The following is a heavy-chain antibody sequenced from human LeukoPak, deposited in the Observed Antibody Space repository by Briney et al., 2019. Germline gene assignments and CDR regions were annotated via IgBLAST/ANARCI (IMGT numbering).Heavy chain of an antibody. CDR3: AKDGYYYDSSAYYVIYYFDS. Sequence: GGSLRLSCAASGFTFSSYSMNWVRQAPGKGLEWVSSITSSGRYIYYADSVKGRFTISRDNSKNTLYLQMNSLRAEDTVVYYCAKDGYYYDSSAYYVIYYFDSWGQGTLVTVSS. D-gene: IGHD3-22*01. CDR1: GFTFSSYS. V-gene: IGHV3-21*04. J-gene: IGHJ4*02. CDR2: ITSSGRYI.